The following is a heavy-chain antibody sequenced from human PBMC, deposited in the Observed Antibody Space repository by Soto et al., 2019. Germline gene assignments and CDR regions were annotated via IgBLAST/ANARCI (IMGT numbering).Heavy chain of an antibody. V-gene: IGHV4-59*12. J-gene: IGHJ4*02. D-gene: IGHD2-21*01. Sequence: SETLSLTCNVFGGSISSYYWSWIRQPPGKGLEWIGYIYYSGSTNYNPSLESRVTISVDKSKNQFSLKLSSLTAADTAVYYCAKDIYYFDYWGQGTLVTVSS. CDR3: AKDIYYFDY. CDR1: GGSISSYY. CDR2: IYYSGST.